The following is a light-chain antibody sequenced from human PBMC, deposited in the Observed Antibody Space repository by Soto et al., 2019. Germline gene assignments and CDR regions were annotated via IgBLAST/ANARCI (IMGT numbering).Light chain of an antibody. Sequence: EIVMTQSPATLSVSPGERATLSCRASQSVSSNLAWYQHKPGQAPRLLIYGASTRASGIPARFSGSGSGTEFTLTISSLQSEDFAVYDCQQYNNWPPSTFGQGTKLEI. CDR3: QQYNNWPPST. CDR1: QSVSSN. CDR2: GAS. V-gene: IGKV3-15*01. J-gene: IGKJ2*01.